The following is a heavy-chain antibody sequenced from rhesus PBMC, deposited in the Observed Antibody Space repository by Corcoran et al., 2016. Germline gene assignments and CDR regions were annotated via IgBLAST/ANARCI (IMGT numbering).Heavy chain of an antibody. J-gene: IGHJ4*01. Sequence: EVQLVETGGGLVQPGGSLKLSCAASGFTSSSYGMSWVRQAPGKGLEWVSAINSGGGSTYYADSVKGRFTISRDNSKNTLSLQMNSLRAEDTAVYYCAKHGGWYGFDYWGQGVLVTVSS. CDR1: GFTSSSYG. D-gene: IGHD6-31*01. CDR2: INSGGGST. CDR3: AKHGGWYGFDY. V-gene: IGHV3S5*01.